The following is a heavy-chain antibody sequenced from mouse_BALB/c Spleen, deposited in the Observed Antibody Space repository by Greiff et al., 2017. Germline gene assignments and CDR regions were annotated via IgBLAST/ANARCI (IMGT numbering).Heavy chain of an antibody. J-gene: IGHJ2*01. Sequence: EVQRVESGGDLVKPGGSLKLSCAASGFTFSSYGMSWVRQTPDKRLEWVATISSGGSYTYYPDSVKGRFTISRDNAKNTLYLQMSSLKSEDTAMYYCARHEDPSYYFDYWGQGTTLTVSS. V-gene: IGHV5-6*01. D-gene: IGHD1-2*01. CDR2: ISSGGSYT. CDR3: ARHEDPSYYFDY. CDR1: GFTFSSYG.